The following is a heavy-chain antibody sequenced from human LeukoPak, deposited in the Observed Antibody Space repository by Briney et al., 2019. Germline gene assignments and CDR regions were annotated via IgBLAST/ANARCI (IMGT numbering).Heavy chain of an antibody. V-gene: IGHV3-33*01. CDR3: ATAGGAYYFDGSGFSTNDAFDI. Sequence: GGSLRLSCAASGFTFSSYGMHWVRQAPGKGLEWVAIIWYDGSNQYYADCVKGRFTISRDNSQNTLYLQMNSLRAEDTAVYYCATAGGAYYFDGSGFSTNDAFDIWGQGTRVTVFS. D-gene: IGHD3-22*01. J-gene: IGHJ3*02. CDR1: GFTFSSYG. CDR2: IWYDGSNQ.